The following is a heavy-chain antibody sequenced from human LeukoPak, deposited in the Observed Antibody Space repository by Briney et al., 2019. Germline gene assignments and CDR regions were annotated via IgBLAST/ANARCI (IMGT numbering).Heavy chain of an antibody. CDR1: GFTFRSYD. J-gene: IGHJ4*02. CDR3: AKDHWFGELTYYFDY. CDR2: ISYDGSNK. V-gene: IGHV3-30*18. D-gene: IGHD3-10*01. Sequence: GMSLRLSCTASGFTFRSYDMHGPPHARGEGLEGVADISYDGSNKYYADSVKARFTISRDNSKNTLYLQMNSLRAEDKAVYYCAKDHWFGELTYYFDYWGQGTLVTVSS.